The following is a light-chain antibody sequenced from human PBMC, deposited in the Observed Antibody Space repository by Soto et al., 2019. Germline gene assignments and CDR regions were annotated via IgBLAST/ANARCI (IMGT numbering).Light chain of an antibody. Sequence: QSALTQPASVSGSPGQSITISCTGTSSDVGGYNYVSWYQQHPGKAPKLMIYDFNSRPSGVSNRFCGSKSGNTASLTISGLQAEDEADYYCSSYTSSGTRVFGAGTKVTVL. J-gene: IGLJ1*01. V-gene: IGLV2-14*03. CDR3: SSYTSSGTRV. CDR1: SSDVGGYNY. CDR2: DFN.